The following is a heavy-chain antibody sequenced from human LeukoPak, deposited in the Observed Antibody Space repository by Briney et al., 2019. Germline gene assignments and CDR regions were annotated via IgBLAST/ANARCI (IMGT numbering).Heavy chain of an antibody. CDR2: IYYSGST. Sequence: PSETLSLTCAVYGGSFSGYYWSWIRQPPGKGLEWIGYIYYSGSTSYNPSLKSRVTISVDTSKNQFSLKLSSVTAADTAVYYCARVYYGSGSSYYFDYWGQGTLVTVSS. V-gene: IGHV4-59*12. J-gene: IGHJ4*02. CDR3: ARVYYGSGSSYYFDY. D-gene: IGHD3-10*01. CDR1: GGSFSGYY.